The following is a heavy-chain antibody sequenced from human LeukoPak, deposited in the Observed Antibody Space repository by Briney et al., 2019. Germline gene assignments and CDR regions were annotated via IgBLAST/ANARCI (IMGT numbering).Heavy chain of an antibody. Sequence: PGESLKISCKVSGYSFTSYWIGWVRQKPGKGLEWMGIIYPDDSDTRYSPSFQGQVTISAEKSINTTYLQWSSLKASETAIYYCARHVRQFCSSWFWSDLWGQGTLVIVSS. CDR1: GYSFTSYW. J-gene: IGHJ5*02. CDR2: IYPDDSDT. D-gene: IGHD6-13*01. CDR3: ARHVRQFCSSWFWSDL. V-gene: IGHV5-51*01.